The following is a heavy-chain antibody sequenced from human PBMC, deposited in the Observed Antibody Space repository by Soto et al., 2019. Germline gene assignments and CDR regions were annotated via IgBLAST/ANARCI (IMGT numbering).Heavy chain of an antibody. CDR3: ASLEYCSSTSCSNFDY. CDR2: INAGNGNT. Sequence: ASVKVSCKASGYTFTSYAMHWVRQAPGQRLEWMGWINAGNGNTKYSQKFQGRVNITRDTSASTAYMELGSLRSEDTAVYYCASLEYCSSTSCSNFDYWGQGTLVTVSS. V-gene: IGHV1-3*01. D-gene: IGHD2-2*01. J-gene: IGHJ4*02. CDR1: GYTFTSYA.